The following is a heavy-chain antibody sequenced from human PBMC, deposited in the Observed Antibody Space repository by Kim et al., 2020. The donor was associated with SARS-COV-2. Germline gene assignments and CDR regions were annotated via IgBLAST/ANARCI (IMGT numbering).Heavy chain of an antibody. CDR1: GGSISSYY. J-gene: IGHJ4*02. V-gene: IGHV4-59*01. D-gene: IGHD6-13*01. CDR2: IYYSGST. Sequence: SETLSLTCTVSGGSISSYYWSWIRQPPGKGLEWIGYIYYSGSTNYNPSLKSRVTISVDTSKNQFSLKLSSVTAADTAVYYCARAWGSSSWVDYWGQGTLVTVSS. CDR3: ARAWGSSSWVDY.